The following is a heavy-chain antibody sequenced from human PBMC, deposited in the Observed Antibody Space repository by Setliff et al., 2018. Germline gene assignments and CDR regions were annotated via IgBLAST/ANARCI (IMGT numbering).Heavy chain of an antibody. CDR3: VIPFCAGATCPPS. D-gene: IGHD2-21*01. J-gene: IGHJ4*02. CDR2: INPNFGAT. CDR1: AYTFSGYY. V-gene: IGHV1-2*02. Sequence: ASVKVSCKTSAYTFSGYYIHWVRQAPGQRRQWMGWINPNFGATNDEPKFQGRVTMTSDTSIRTSYLDMNSLKSDDTAVYYCVIPFCAGATCPPSWGQGTLVTVSS.